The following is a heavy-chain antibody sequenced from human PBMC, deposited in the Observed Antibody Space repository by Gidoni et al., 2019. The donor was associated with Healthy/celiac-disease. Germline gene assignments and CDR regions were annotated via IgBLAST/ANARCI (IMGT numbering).Heavy chain of an antibody. J-gene: IGHJ6*03. CDR2: ISGSGGST. D-gene: IGHD3-22*01. V-gene: IGHV3-23*01. Sequence: EVQLLESGGGLVQPGGSLRLSCSASGFTFSSYAMSCVLQAPGKGLEWVPAISGSGGSTYYADSVKGRFTISRDNAKNTLYLQMNSLRAEETAVYYCAKSLPNDYYDSSGYYYYYYYMDVWGKGTTVTVSS. CDR3: AKSLPNDYYDSSGYYYYYYYMDV. CDR1: GFTFSSYA.